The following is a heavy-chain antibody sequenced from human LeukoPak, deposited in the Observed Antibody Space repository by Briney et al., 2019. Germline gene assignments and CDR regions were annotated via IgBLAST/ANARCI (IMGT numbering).Heavy chain of an antibody. CDR2: IRFDGSHK. CDR3: AKDIRFLEWGDY. J-gene: IGHJ4*02. D-gene: IGHD3-3*01. V-gene: IGHV3-30*02. Sequence: GGSLRLSWAASGFTFSSYGMHWGRQAPGKGLEWVAFIRFDGSHKYYADSVKGRFTISRDNSKNTLSLQMNSLGAEDTAVYYCAKDIRFLEWGDYWGQGTLVTVSS. CDR1: GFTFSSYG.